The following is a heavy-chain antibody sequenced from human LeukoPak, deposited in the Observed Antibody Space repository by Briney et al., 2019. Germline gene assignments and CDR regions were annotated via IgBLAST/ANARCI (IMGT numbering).Heavy chain of an antibody. CDR3: TRGVALATVYYFDF. V-gene: IGHV1-18*04. CDR2: ISNHNGNI. J-gene: IGHJ4*02. CDR1: GFTFSAYG. D-gene: IGHD3-10*01. Sequence: ASVKVSCKTSGFTFSAYGIAWVRQAPGRGPEWMGWISNHNGNIKYAQKFQDRITVTTETSTGTASMELRSLKPVDTGIYYCTRGVALATVYYFDFWGRGTQVTVAS.